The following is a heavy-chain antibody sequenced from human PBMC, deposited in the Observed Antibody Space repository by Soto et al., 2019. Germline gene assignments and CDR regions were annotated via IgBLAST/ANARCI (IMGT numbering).Heavy chain of an antibody. J-gene: IGHJ2*01. V-gene: IGHV5-51*01. D-gene: IGHD3-10*01. CDR2: IYPGDSNS. CDR1: GYSFSFYW. Sequence: GESLKISCEGSGYSFSFYWIGWVRQMPGKGLEWMGIIYPGDSNSRYSPSFQGQVTISADKSINTAYLQWSSLEASDTAMYYCARLRGSHLNYWYFDVWGRGTLVTVSS. CDR3: ARLRGSHLNYWYFDV.